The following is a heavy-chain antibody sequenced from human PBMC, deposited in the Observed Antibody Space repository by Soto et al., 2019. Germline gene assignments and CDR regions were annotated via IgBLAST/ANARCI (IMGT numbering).Heavy chain of an antibody. V-gene: IGHV4-59*01. D-gene: IGHD1-1*01. Sequence: LSLTCTVSGGSISSYYWSWIRQPPGKGLEWIGYIYYSGSTNYNPSLKSRVTISVDTSKNQFSLKLSSVTAADTAVYYCARDTTGTYVDYWGQGTLVTVSS. CDR1: GGSISSYY. CDR2: IYYSGST. J-gene: IGHJ4*02. CDR3: ARDTTGTYVDY.